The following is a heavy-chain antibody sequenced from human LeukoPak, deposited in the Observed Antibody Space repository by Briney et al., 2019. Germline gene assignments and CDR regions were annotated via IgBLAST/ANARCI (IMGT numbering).Heavy chain of an antibody. CDR2: INHSGST. D-gene: IGHD3-16*01. Sequence: SETLSLTCAVYGGSFSGYYWSWIRQPPGKGLEWIGEINHSGSTNYNPSLKSRVTISVDTSKNQFSLKLSSVTAADAAAYYCARGLWGRPNWFDPWGQGTLVTVSS. J-gene: IGHJ5*02. CDR3: ARGLWGRPNWFDP. CDR1: GGSFSGYY. V-gene: IGHV4-34*01.